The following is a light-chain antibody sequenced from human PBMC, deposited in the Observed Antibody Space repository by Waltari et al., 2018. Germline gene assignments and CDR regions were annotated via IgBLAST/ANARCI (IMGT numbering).Light chain of an antibody. CDR1: SSNIGSNY. Sequence: QSVLTQPPSTSGTPGQRVTISCSGSSSNIGSNYVYWYQHLPGTAPKLLIYTNDQRPSGGPDRCSGAKSGTSASLAISGLQSDDESDYFCAAWDDTLSAVVFGGGTKLTVL. J-gene: IGLJ2*01. CDR3: AAWDDTLSAVV. CDR2: TND. V-gene: IGLV1-47*02.